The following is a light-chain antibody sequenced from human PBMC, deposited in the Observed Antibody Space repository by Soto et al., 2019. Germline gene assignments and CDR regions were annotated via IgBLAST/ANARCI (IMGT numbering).Light chain of an antibody. J-gene: IGKJ2*01. CDR2: GAS. Sequence: IVMTQSPATLSVSPGERVTLSCRASETVRTNLAWFQQKPGQTPRLLIFGASTRATGIPTRFTGSGSETEFTLTIGSLQSEDLAVYYCHRYYNWPPYTCGQGTTLEIK. CDR1: ETVRTN. V-gene: IGKV3-15*01. CDR3: HRYYNWPPYT.